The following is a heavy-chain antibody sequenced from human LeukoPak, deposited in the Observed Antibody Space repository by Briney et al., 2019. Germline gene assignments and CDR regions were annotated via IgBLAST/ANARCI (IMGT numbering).Heavy chain of an antibody. Sequence: ASVKVSCKASGYTFTSCGISWVRQAPGQGLEWMGWISAYNGNTNYAQKFQGRVTITADESTSTAYMELSSLRSEDTAVYYCARVGMSGSYSFDYWGQGTLVTVSS. V-gene: IGHV1-18*01. J-gene: IGHJ4*02. CDR2: ISAYNGNT. CDR3: ARVGMSGSYSFDY. CDR1: GYTFTSCG. D-gene: IGHD1-26*01.